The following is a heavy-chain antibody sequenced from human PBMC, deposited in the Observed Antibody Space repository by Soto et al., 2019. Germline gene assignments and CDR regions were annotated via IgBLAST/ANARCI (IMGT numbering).Heavy chain of an antibody. J-gene: IGHJ4*02. Sequence: LSLTCTVSGGSISSYYWSWIRQPPGKGLEWIGYIYYSGSTNYNPSLKSRVTISVDTSKNQFSLKLSSVTAADTAVYYCARVRQLGFDYWGQGTLVTVSS. CDR2: IYYSGST. D-gene: IGHD6-13*01. CDR1: GGSISSYY. V-gene: IGHV4-59*01. CDR3: ARVRQLGFDY.